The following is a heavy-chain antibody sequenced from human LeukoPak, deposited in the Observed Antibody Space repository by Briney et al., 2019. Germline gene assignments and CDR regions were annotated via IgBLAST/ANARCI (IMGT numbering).Heavy chain of an antibody. V-gene: IGHV3-23*01. D-gene: IGHD4-17*01. CDR3: ARDYADYVGYFFFDY. Sequence: GGSLRLSCAASGFTFNNYAMNWVRQAPGKGLEWVSSISGGGETTHYADSAKGRFTISRDNSQNTLYLQMNSPRAEDTAVYYCARDYADYVGYFFFDYWGQGTLVTVSS. CDR1: GFTFNNYA. J-gene: IGHJ4*02. CDR2: ISGGGETT.